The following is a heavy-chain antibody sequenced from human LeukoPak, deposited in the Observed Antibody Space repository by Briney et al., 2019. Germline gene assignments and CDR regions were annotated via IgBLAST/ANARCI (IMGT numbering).Heavy chain of an antibody. D-gene: IGHD1-14*01. V-gene: IGHV4-39*07. CDR2: IYYSGST. CDR3: ARVNLGPTGWFDP. Sequence: SETLSLTCTVSGGSISSSSYYWGWLRQPPGKGLEWIGSIYYSGSTYYNPSLKSRVTISVDTSKNQFSLKLSSVTAADTAVYYCARVNLGPTGWFDPWGQGTLVTVSS. CDR1: GGSISSSSYY. J-gene: IGHJ5*02.